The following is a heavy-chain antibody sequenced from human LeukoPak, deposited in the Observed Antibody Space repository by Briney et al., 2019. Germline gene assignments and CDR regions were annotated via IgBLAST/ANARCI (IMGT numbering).Heavy chain of an antibody. J-gene: IGHJ6*03. CDR2: ISPKSGDT. CDR1: GYTFSGYY. CDR3: ARGVPLIQVIILPENYYYMDV. V-gene: IGHV1-2*02. D-gene: IGHD3-22*01. Sequence: ASVKVSCKASGYTFSGYYRHWIRQAPGQGLEWMGWISPKSGDTKYAQKFQGRVTTHRDTSMSTAYMELERLSSDDTALYYCARGVPLIQVIILPENYYYMDVWGKGTTVTVSS.